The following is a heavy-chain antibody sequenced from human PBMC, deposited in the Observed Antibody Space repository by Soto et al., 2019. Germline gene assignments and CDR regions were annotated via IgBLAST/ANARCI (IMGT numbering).Heavy chain of an antibody. D-gene: IGHD2-8*01. Sequence: QVQLVQSGAEVKKPGASVKVSCKASGYTFTSYDINWVRQATGQGLEWMGWMNPNSGNTGYAQKFQGRVTMTRNTSISTAYMELSSLRSEDTAVYYCARGRLFVLMVYANPDGMDVWGQGTTVTVSS. CDR2: MNPNSGNT. J-gene: IGHJ6*02. V-gene: IGHV1-8*01. CDR1: GYTFTSYD. CDR3: ARGRLFVLMVYANPDGMDV.